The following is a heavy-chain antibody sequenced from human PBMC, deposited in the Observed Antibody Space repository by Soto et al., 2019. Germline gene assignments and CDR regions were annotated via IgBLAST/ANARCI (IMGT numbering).Heavy chain of an antibody. D-gene: IGHD3-10*01. CDR3: ARDPASFGAFDP. V-gene: IGHV3-74*01. CDR1: GFTFSSYW. J-gene: IGHJ5*02. Sequence: EVQLVESGGGLVQPGGSLRLSCAASGFTFSSYWMHWVRQAPGKGLVWVSRINSDGSSTNYADSVKGRFTISRDNAKNTLYLQMNSLRAEDTAVYYCARDPASFGAFDPCGLVTLVTVSS. CDR2: INSDGSST.